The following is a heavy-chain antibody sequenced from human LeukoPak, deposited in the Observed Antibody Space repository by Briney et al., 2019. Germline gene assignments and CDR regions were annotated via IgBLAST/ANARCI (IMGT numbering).Heavy chain of an antibody. CDR3: ARDLVGSHTSYSSGAWDY. V-gene: IGHV1-69*13. Sequence: SVKVSCKASGGTFSSYAISWVRQAPGQGLEWMGGIIPIFGTADYAQKFQGRLTITADESTSTAYMELSSLRAEDTAVYYCARDLVGSHTSYSSGAWDYWGQGTLATVSS. CDR2: IIPIFGTA. CDR1: GGTFSSYA. D-gene: IGHD3-9*01. J-gene: IGHJ4*02.